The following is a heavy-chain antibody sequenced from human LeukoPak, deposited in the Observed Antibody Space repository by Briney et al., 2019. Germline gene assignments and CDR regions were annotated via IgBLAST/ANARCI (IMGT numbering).Heavy chain of an antibody. Sequence: SVKVSCKASGGTFSSYAISWVRQAPGQGLEWMGGIIPIFGTANYAQKFQGRVTITTDESTSTAYMELSSLRSDDTAVYYCATAGYSYGTYYYYMDVWGKGTTVTVSS. D-gene: IGHD5-18*01. J-gene: IGHJ6*03. V-gene: IGHV1-69*05. CDR1: GGTFSSYA. CDR2: IIPIFGTA. CDR3: ATAGYSYGTYYYYMDV.